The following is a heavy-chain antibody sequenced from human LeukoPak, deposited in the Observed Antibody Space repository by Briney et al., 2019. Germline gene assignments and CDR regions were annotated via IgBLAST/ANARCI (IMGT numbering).Heavy chain of an antibody. CDR1: GFTFDDYA. Sequence: GRSLRLSCAASGFTFDDYAMHWVRQAPGKGLEWVSGISWNSGSIGYADSVKGRFTISRDNAKNSLYLQMNSLRAEDTALYHCAKDIGDDYGGNTFDIWGQGTMVTVSS. D-gene: IGHD4-17*01. CDR3: AKDIGDDYGGNTFDI. J-gene: IGHJ3*02. V-gene: IGHV3-9*01. CDR2: ISWNSGSI.